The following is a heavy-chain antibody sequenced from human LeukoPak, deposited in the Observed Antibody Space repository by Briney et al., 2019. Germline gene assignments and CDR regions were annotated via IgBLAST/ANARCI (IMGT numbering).Heavy chain of an antibody. CDR2: ISASGTTI. CDR1: GFTFSSYE. V-gene: IGHV3-48*03. D-gene: IGHD5-18*01. CDR3: ARDPTSYIYGFLDY. Sequence: GGSLRLSCAASGFTFSSYEMNWVRQAPGKGLEWVSYISASGTTIYYADSVKGRFTMSRDSAKNSLYLQMNSLRAEDTAVYYCARDPTSYIYGFLDYWGQGTLVTVSS. J-gene: IGHJ4*02.